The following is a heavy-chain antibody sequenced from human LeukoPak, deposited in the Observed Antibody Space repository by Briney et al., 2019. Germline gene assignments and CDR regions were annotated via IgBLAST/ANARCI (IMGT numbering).Heavy chain of an antibody. CDR3: ARHSVSRRSPSDPFNI. D-gene: IGHD5/OR15-5a*01. CDR1: GYNFTSHW. V-gene: IGHV5-51*01. CDR2: IYPGDSHT. J-gene: IGHJ3*02. Sequence: GESLKISCKDSGYNFTSHWISWVRQMPGKGLEWMGIIYPGDSHTRDSPSFEGQVTVSVDKSISTAYLQWSSLKASDTAMYYCARHSVSRRSPSDPFNIWGQGTMVTVSS.